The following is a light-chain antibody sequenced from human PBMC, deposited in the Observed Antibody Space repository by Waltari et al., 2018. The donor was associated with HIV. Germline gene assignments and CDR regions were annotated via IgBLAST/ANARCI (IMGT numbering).Light chain of an antibody. V-gene: IGLV2-23*02. CDR2: DVR. CDR1: SSDVGGYNY. J-gene: IGLJ1*01. Sequence: QSALTQPASVSGSPGQSLTISCTGTSSDVGGYNYVSWYQQHPGKAPKLMSYDVRKRPSGGSNGFSGSKAGNTAALTSSGLQAEDEADYYCCSYAGSSTYVVGTGTKVTVL. CDR3: CSYAGSSTYV.